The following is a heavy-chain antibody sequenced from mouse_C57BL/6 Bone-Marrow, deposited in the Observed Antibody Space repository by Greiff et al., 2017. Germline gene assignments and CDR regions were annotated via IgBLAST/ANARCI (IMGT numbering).Heavy chain of an antibody. CDR1: GYTFTSHW. D-gene: IGHD2-2*01. CDR2: IFPGSGST. Sequence: QVQLKQSGPELVRPGASVKISCKASGYTFTSHWMQWVRQRPGQGLEWIGEIFPGSGSTYYNEKFKGKATLTADTSSSTAYMQLSSLTSEDSAVXFCARSDGYDVRFAYWGQGTLVTVSA. V-gene: IGHV1-56*01. J-gene: IGHJ3*01. CDR3: ARSDGYDVRFAY.